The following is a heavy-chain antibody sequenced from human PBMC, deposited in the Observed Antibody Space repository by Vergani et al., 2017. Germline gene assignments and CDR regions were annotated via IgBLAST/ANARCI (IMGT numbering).Heavy chain of an antibody. J-gene: IGHJ5*02. CDR3: ARDLGRGSGSYPFDP. D-gene: IGHD3-10*01. CDR1: GGTFSSYA. CDR2: IIPIFGTA. V-gene: IGHV1-69*12. Sequence: QVQLVQSAAEVKKPGSSVKVFCKASGGTFSSYAISWVRQAPGQGLEWMGGIIPIFGTATYAQKFQGRVTITADESTSTAYMELSSLRSEDTAVYYCARDLGRGSGSYPFDPWGQGTLVTVSS.